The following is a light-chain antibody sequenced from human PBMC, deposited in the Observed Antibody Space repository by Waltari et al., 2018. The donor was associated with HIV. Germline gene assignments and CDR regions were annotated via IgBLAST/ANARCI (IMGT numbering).Light chain of an antibody. CDR3: QHYNNWPWT. CDR1: QSVSSN. CDR2: GAF. Sequence: EKVMTQSPATLSVSPGERATISCSASQSVSSNLAWYQQNPGQAPRLLIYGAFTRATGIPARFSGSGSGTEFTLTISSLQSEDFAVYYCQHYNNWPWTFGQGTKVATK. V-gene: IGKV3-15*01. J-gene: IGKJ1*01.